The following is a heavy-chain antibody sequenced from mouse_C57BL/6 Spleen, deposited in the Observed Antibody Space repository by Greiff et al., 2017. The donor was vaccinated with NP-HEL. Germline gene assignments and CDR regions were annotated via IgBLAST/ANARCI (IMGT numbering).Heavy chain of an antibody. CDR1: GYTFTSYW. J-gene: IGHJ3*01. V-gene: IGHV1-74*01. Sequence: QVQLQQPGAELVKPGASVKVSCKASGYTFTSYWMHWVKQRPGQGLEWIGRIHPSDGDTNYNQKFKGKATLTVAKSSSTAYMQLSSLTSEDSAVYYCAIGYYDYDVSWFGYWGQGTLVTVSA. CDR2: IHPSDGDT. CDR3: AIGYYDYDVSWFGY. D-gene: IGHD2-4*01.